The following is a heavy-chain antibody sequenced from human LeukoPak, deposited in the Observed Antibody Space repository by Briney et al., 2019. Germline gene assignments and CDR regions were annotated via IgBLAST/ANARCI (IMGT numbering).Heavy chain of an antibody. J-gene: IGHJ4*02. CDR3: ARRYFDY. CDR2: IRQDGSEK. V-gene: IGHV3-7*03. CDR1: GFTFSNYW. Sequence: PGGSLRLSCAASGFTFSNYWMHWVRQAPGKGLEWVANIRQDGSEKYCVDSVKGRITISRDNAKNSLYLQMNSLRAEDTAVYYCARRYFDYWGQGTLVTVSS.